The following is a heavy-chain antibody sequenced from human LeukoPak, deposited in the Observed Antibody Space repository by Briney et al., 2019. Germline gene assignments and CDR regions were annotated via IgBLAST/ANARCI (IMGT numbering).Heavy chain of an antibody. Sequence: GASVKVSCKASGGTFSSYAISWVRQAPGQGLEWMGGIIPIFGTANYAQKFQGRVTITADESTSTAYMELSRLRSDDTAVYYCARGGWNDARDYWGQGTLVTVSS. CDR2: IIPIFGTA. CDR3: ARGGWNDARDY. CDR1: GGTFSSYA. D-gene: IGHD1-1*01. V-gene: IGHV1-69*13. J-gene: IGHJ4*02.